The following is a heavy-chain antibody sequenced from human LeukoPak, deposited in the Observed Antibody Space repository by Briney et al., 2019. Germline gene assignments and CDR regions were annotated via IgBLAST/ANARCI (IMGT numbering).Heavy chain of an antibody. CDR1: GCTFTSYG. CDR2: ISAYNGNT. CDR3: ARFSGWDIVVVPAADLFDY. V-gene: IGHV1-18*04. Sequence: ASVTVSCKASGCTFTSYGISWVRQAPGQGLEWMGWISAYNGNTNYAQKLQGRVTMTTDTSTSTAYMELRSLRSDDTAVYYCARFSGWDIVVVPAADLFDYWGQGTLVTVSS. J-gene: IGHJ4*02. D-gene: IGHD2-2*01.